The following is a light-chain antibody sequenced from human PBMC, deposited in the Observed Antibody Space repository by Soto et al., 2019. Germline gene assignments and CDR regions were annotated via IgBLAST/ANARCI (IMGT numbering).Light chain of an antibody. J-gene: IGLJ2*01. V-gene: IGLV4-69*01. CDR1: SGHSSYA. CDR3: QTWASDIPI. CDR2: LNSDGSH. Sequence: QPVLTQSPSASASLGASVKLTFTLSSGHSSYAIAWHQQQPEKGPRYLMKLNSDGSHRKGDGIPDRFSGSSSGAERYLTISSLQSEDEADYYCQTWASDIPIFGGGTTLTVL.